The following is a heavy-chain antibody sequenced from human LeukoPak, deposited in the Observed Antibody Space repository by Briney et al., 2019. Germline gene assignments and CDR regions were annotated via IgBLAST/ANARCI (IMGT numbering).Heavy chain of an antibody. D-gene: IGHD3-3*01. V-gene: IGHV1-2*02. J-gene: IGHJ4*02. CDR2: TNPNTGRT. CDR3: APSANDFYFDY. CDR1: GYTFTNYY. Sequence: WASVKVSCKTSGYTFTNYYMHWVRQAPGQGLEWMGWTNPNTGRTNYAQNFQGRVSMTRDTSISTAYMELSRLTSDDTAIYYCAPSANDFYFDYWGQGTLVTVSS.